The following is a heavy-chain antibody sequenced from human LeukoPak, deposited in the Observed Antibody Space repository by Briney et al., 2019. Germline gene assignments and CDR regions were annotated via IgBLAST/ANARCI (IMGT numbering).Heavy chain of an antibody. CDR1: GFTFSSYG. Sequence: PGGSLRLSCAASGFTFSSYGMHWVRQAPGKGLEWVAFIRFDGRNIYYADSVKGRFTISRDNSKNTLYLQMNSLRGEDPAVYYCAKAVGYSSSYLGYWGQGTLVTVSS. J-gene: IGHJ4*02. D-gene: IGHD6-13*01. V-gene: IGHV3-30*02. CDR3: AKAVGYSSSYLGY. CDR2: IRFDGRNI.